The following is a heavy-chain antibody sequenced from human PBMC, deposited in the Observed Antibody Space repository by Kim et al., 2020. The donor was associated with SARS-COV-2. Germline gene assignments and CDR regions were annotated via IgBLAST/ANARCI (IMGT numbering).Heavy chain of an antibody. CDR2: IYYSGST. Sequence: SETLSLTCTVSGGSISSSSYYWGWIRQPPGKGLEWIGSIYYSGSTYYNPSLKSRVTISVDTSKNQFSLKLSSVTAADTAVYYCARQSEKAPAGPGDYWGQGTLVTVSS. V-gene: IGHV4-39*01. D-gene: IGHD6-13*01. J-gene: IGHJ4*02. CDR3: ARQSEKAPAGPGDY. CDR1: GGSISSSSYY.